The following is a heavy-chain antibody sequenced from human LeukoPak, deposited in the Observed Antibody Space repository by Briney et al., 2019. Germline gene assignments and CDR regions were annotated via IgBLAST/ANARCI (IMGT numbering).Heavy chain of an antibody. J-gene: IGHJ4*02. Sequence: SETLSLTCAVYGGSFSGYYWSWIRQPPGKGLEWIGEINHSGSTNYNPSLKSRVTISVDTSKNQFSLKLSSVTAADTAVYSCARDKTRGLGYSYSKSGNYFDYWGQGTLVTVSS. V-gene: IGHV4-34*01. CDR1: GGSFSGYY. CDR2: INHSGST. D-gene: IGHD5-18*01. CDR3: ARDKTRGLGYSYSKSGNYFDY.